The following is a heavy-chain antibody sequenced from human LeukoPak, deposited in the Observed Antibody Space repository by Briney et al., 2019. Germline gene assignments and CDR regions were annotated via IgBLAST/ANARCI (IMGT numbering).Heavy chain of an antibody. Sequence: PGGSLRLSCAASGFTFTNYAMIWVRQAPGKGLEWVSSISGSGGSPLYTDSVKGRFSISRDNSKNTLYLQMNSLRADDTAVYYCAKGYYSDSYRLFDCWGQGTLVTVSS. V-gene: IGHV3-23*01. CDR2: ISGSGGSP. J-gene: IGHJ4*02. CDR1: GFTFTNYA. CDR3: AKGYYSDSYRLFDC. D-gene: IGHD3-22*01.